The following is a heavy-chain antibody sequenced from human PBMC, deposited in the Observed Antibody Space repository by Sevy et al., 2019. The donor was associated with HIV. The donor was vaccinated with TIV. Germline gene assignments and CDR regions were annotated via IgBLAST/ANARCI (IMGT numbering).Heavy chain of an antibody. CDR2: ISYDGSNK. V-gene: IGHV3-30-3*01. J-gene: IGHJ6*02. Sequence: GGSLRLSCAASAFTFSSYAMHWVRQAPGKGLEWVAVISYDGSNKYYADSVKGRFTISRDNSKNTLYLPMDGLRAEDTALYYCARDDAPDYYYFDMDVWGQGTTVTVSS. CDR1: AFTFSSYA. CDR3: ARDDAPDYYYFDMDV.